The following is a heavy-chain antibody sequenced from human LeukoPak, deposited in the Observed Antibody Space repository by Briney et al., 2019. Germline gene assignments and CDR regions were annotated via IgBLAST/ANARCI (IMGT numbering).Heavy chain of an antibody. CDR3: ARGPYCSSTSCYGGAFDI. V-gene: IGHV3-7*01. J-gene: IGHJ3*02. CDR2: RKHDGSEK. CDR1: GFTFSSYW. D-gene: IGHD2-2*01. Sequence: PGGSLRLSCAASGFTFSSYWMSWVRQAPAKGLEWVANRKHDGSEKYYVDSVKGRFTISRDNAKNSLYLQMNSLRAEDTAVYYCARGPYCSSTSCYGGAFDIWGQGTMVTVSS.